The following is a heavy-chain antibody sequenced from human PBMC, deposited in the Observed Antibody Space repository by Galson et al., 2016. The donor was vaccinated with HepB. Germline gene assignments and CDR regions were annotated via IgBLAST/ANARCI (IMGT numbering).Heavy chain of an antibody. D-gene: IGHD3-3*01. J-gene: IGHJ4*02. Sequence: SVKVSCKASGYTFTRYYIHWVRQAPGQGLEWMGIINPSGGGTTDAQKFQGRVPMTRDTSTSTVYMDLSSLRSEDTAVYYCARDRYDFWSGYPHYFYYWGQGTLVTVSS. CDR1: GYTFTRYY. CDR2: INPSGGGT. CDR3: ARDRYDFWSGYPHYFYY. V-gene: IGHV1-46*01.